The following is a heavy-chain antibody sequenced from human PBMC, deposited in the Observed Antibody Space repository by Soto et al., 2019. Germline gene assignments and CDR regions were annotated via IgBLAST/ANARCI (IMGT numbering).Heavy chain of an antibody. Sequence: GGFLRLSCAASGFTFSSYAMSWVRQAPGKGLEWVSAISGSGGSTYYADSVKGRFTISRDNSKNTLYLQMNSLRAEDTAVYYCAKDQPKYSSSSVYYYYYGMDVWGQGTTVTVSS. CDR1: GFTFSSYA. CDR3: AKDQPKYSSSSVYYYYYGMDV. V-gene: IGHV3-23*01. CDR2: ISGSGGST. J-gene: IGHJ6*02. D-gene: IGHD6-6*01.